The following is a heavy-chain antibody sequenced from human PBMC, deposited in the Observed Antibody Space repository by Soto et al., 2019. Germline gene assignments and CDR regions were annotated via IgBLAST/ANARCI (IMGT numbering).Heavy chain of an antibody. J-gene: IGHJ6*03. CDR1: GDTFSSYA. CDR2: IIPIFGTA. CDR3: ASVAYYGSGSYYYYYMDV. Sequence: TSVKVSCKASGDTFSSYAISWVRQAPEQGLEWMGGIIPIFGTANYAQKFQCRVTITADESTSTAYMELSSLRSEDTAVYYCASVAYYGSGSYYYYYMDVWGKGTTVTVSS. D-gene: IGHD3-10*01. V-gene: IGHV1-69*13.